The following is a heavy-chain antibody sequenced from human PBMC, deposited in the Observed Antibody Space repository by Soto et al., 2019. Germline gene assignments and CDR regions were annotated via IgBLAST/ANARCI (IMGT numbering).Heavy chain of an antibody. Sequence: QVQLVQSGAEVKKPGASVKVSCKASGYTFTSFGISWVRQAPGQGLEWMGWINAYNGNTNYAQKLQGRVTMTTDTAKSTAYMELRSLRFDDTAVYYCARDVGYGLIDYWGQGTLVTVSS. CDR3: ARDVGYGLIDY. CDR2: INAYNGNT. J-gene: IGHJ4*02. CDR1: GYTFTSFG. D-gene: IGHD5-18*01. V-gene: IGHV1-18*01.